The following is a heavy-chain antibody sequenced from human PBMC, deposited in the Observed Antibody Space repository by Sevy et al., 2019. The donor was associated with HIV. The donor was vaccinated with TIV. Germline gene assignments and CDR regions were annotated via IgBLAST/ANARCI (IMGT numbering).Heavy chain of an antibody. CDR3: ARGARGTLPSYYYYPMDV. CDR1: GYRFTDYW. V-gene: IGHV5-51*01. J-gene: IGHJ6*02. D-gene: IGHD1-1*01. CDR2: IYPGDSDT. Sequence: GESLKISCKGSGYRFTDYWIVWVRQMPGKGLEWMGIIYPGDSDTTYSLSFQGQVTISVDKSISTAYLQWRSLKASDTAIFYCARGARGTLPSYYYYPMDVWGQGTTVTVSS.